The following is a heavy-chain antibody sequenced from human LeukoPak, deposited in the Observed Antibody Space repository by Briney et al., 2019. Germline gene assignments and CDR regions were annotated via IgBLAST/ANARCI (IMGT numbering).Heavy chain of an antibody. CDR3: ARGAYDSSGYYLIDY. D-gene: IGHD3-22*01. V-gene: IGHV4-39*07. Sequence: SETLSLTCSVSGVSLSNSDYFWGWFRQPPGKGLEWIGNIYYSGMTDYNPSLQSRVTISGYTSKTQFSLKLTSVTAADTAVYHCARGAYDSSGYYLIDYWGQGTLVTVSS. J-gene: IGHJ4*02. CDR1: GVSLSNSDYF. CDR2: IYYSGMT.